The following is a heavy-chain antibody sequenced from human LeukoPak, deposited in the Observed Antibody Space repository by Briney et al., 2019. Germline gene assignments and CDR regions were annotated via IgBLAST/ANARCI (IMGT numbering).Heavy chain of an antibody. CDR2: ISSSSSYI. D-gene: IGHD3-22*01. J-gene: IGHJ6*03. CDR1: GFTFSSYS. V-gene: IGHV3-21*01. CDR3: ARDQALNYYDSSGYSYYYYYMDV. Sequence: KPGGSLRLSCAASGFTFSSYSMNWVRQAPGKGLEWVSSISSSSSYIYYADSVKGRFTISRDNAKNSLYLQMNSLRAEDTAVYYCARDQALNYYDSSGYSYYYYYMDVWGKGTTVTISS.